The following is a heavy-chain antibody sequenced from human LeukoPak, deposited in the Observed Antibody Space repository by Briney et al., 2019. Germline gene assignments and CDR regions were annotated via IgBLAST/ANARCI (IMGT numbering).Heavy chain of an antibody. CDR3: AAKPTVTKYGMDV. V-gene: IGHV3-23*01. J-gene: IGHJ6*02. CDR2: ISGSGGST. D-gene: IGHD4-17*01. Sequence: PGGSLRLSCAASGFTFSSYAMSWVRQAPGEGLEWVSAISGSGGSTYYADSVKGRFTISRDNSKNTLYLQMNSLRAEDTAVYYCAAKPTVTKYGMDVWGQGTTVTVSS. CDR1: GFTFSSYA.